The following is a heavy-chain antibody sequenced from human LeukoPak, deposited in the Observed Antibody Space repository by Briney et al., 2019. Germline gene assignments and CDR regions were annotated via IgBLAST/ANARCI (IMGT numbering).Heavy chain of an antibody. CDR3: ARALAVTGTGGFDP. CDR1: GFTFSSYA. Sequence: GGSLRLSCAASGFTFSSYAMNWVRQAPGKGLEWVSGVSSSGDNTYYADSVKGRFTISRDNSKSMLYLQMNSLRAEDTAVYYCARALAVTGTGGFDPWGQGTLVTVSS. CDR2: VSSSGDNT. D-gene: IGHD6-19*01. J-gene: IGHJ5*02. V-gene: IGHV3-23*01.